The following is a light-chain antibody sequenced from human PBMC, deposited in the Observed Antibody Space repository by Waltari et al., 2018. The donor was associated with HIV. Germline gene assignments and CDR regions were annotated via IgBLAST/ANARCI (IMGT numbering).Light chain of an antibody. CDR2: DVN. V-gene: IGLV2-11*01. Sequence: QSALTQPRPVSGSPAQSVTISCTGTSSDVGDYNYVSWYQQHPAKAPKLMIFDVNKRPSGVPDRFSGSKSGNTASLTISGLQAEDEADYYCCSYADDYTWVFGGGTKLTVL. CDR3: CSYADDYTWV. J-gene: IGLJ3*02. CDR1: SSDVGDYNY.